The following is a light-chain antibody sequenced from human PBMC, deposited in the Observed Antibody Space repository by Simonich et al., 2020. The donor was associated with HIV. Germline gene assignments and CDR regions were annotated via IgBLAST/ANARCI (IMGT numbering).Light chain of an antibody. CDR2: WAP. V-gene: IGKV4-1*01. CDR1: QNILYSSNNRHY. J-gene: IGKJ4*01. Sequence: DIVMTQSPDSLAVSLGEWATINCKSSQNILYSSNNRHYLAWYQQKPGQPPKLLIHWAPTRESGVPDRFSGSGSGTDFTLTISSLQAEDVAVYYCQQYYSTPLTFGGGTKVEI. CDR3: QQYYSTPLT.